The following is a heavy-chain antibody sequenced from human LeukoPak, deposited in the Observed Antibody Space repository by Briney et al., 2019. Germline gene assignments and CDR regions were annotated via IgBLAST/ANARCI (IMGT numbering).Heavy chain of an antibody. CDR1: GFTFSSYA. CDR3: ARSAGDCSKGVCYSYNWFDP. J-gene: IGHJ5*02. D-gene: IGHD2-8*01. Sequence: GGSLRLSCAASGFTFSSYAMSWVRQKPGKGLEWMGIIYPDDSDTRYSPSFEGQVTISADKSISAAYLQWSSLRASDTAMYYCARSAGDCSKGVCYSYNWFDPWGQGTLVTVSS. CDR2: IYPDDSDT. V-gene: IGHV5-51*01.